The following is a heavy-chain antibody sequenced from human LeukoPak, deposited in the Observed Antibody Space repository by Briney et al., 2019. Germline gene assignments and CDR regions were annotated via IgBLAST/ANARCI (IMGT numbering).Heavy chain of an antibody. CDR3: ARHSDTYGDRGPGY. D-gene: IGHD5-18*01. Sequence: GGSLRLSCAASGFTFSSYWMSWVRQAPGKGLEWVANIKEDGGEKYSVDSVKGRFTISRDNAMNSLYLEMNSLRAEDTALYYCARHSDTYGDRGPGYWGQGTLVTVSS. J-gene: IGHJ4*02. CDR2: IKEDGGEK. CDR1: GFTFSSYW. V-gene: IGHV3-7*01.